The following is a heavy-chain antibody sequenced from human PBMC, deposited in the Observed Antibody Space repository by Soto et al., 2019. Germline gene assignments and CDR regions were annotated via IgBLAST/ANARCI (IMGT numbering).Heavy chain of an antibody. CDR1: GFTFSSHW. V-gene: IGHV3-7*03. CDR3: AKDTNSGGPAPIDY. D-gene: IGHD3-10*01. CDR2: IKQDGSEK. Sequence: PGGSLRLSCAASGFTFSSHWRSWVRQAPGKGLEWVANIKQDGSEKYYVDSVKGRFTISRDNAKNSLYLQMNSLRAEDTAMYYCAKDTNSGGPAPIDYWGQGTMVTVSS. J-gene: IGHJ4*02.